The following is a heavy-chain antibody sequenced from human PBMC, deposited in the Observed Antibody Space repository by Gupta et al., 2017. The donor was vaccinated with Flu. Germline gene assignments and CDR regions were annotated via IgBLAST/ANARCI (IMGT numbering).Heavy chain of an antibody. CDR3: ARVRGPKNYDSGSFYGYSMDV. Sequence: EVQLVESGGGLVQPGGSLRLSCAASGFTFSSYDLHWVRQTTEKGLEWVSAIGTAANTYYPGSVKGRFTISREDAKNSLYLQMNSLRAGDTAVYYCARVRGPKNYDSGSFYGYSMDVWGQGTTVTVSS. D-gene: IGHD3-10*01. V-gene: IGHV3-13*04. CDR1: GFTFSSYD. J-gene: IGHJ6*02. CDR2: IGTAANT.